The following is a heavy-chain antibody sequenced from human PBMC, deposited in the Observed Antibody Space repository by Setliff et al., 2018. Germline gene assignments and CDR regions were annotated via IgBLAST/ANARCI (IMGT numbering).Heavy chain of an antibody. D-gene: IGHD6-19*01. CDR1: GYTFTSYG. J-gene: IGHJ5*02. CDR2: ISAYNANT. CDR3: ARDKAKWLVFNRWFYP. V-gene: IGHV1-18*01. Sequence: ASVKVSCKASGYTFTSYGISWVRQAPGQGLEWMGWISAYNANTNYAQNLQGRVTMTTDTSTSTAYMELRSLRSDDTAVYYCARDKAKWLVFNRWFYPWGQGTLVT.